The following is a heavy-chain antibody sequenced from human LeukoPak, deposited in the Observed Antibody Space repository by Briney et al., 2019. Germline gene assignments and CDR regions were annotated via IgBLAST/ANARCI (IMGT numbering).Heavy chain of an antibody. V-gene: IGHV1-2*02. J-gene: IGHJ4*02. Sequence: ASVKVSCKASGYTFSGYYMYWVRQAPGQGLEWMGWINPNSGYTNYAQNFQGRVTMTRDTSISTAYMELSRLISDDTAVYYCARGHWTGPSFDYWGQGTLVTVSS. CDR2: INPNSGYT. CDR3: ARGHWTGPSFDY. CDR1: GYTFSGYY. D-gene: IGHD3/OR15-3a*01.